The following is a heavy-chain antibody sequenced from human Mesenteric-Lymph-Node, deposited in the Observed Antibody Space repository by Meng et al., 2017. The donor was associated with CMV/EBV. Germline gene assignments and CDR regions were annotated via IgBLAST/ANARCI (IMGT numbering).Heavy chain of an antibody. D-gene: IGHD3-22*01. CDR1: GGSISSSSYY. CDR2: IYYSGRT. CDR3: ARDGDYYDSSGYNPFDY. J-gene: IGHJ4*02. V-gene: IGHV4-39*07. Sequence: QRQLQESGPGLVKPSETLSLTCTVSGGSISSSSYYWVWIRQPPGKGLEWIGSIYYSGRTYYNPSLKSRVTISVDTSKNQFSLKLSSVTAADTAVYYCARDGDYYDSSGYNPFDYWGQGTLVTVSS.